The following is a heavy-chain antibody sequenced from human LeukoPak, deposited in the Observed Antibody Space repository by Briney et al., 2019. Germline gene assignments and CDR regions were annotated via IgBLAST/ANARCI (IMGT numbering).Heavy chain of an antibody. CDR1: GFTVSSYY. CDR2: IYTGGGR. Sequence: PGGSLRLSCAASGFTVSSYYMNWVRQAPGKELEWVSVIYTGGGRYYADSVRGRFTISRDTSKNMVFLQMNSLRVEDTAVYYCARALYDSSGYYFDYWGQGTLVTVSS. D-gene: IGHD3-22*01. V-gene: IGHV3-53*01. CDR3: ARALYDSSGYYFDY. J-gene: IGHJ4*02.